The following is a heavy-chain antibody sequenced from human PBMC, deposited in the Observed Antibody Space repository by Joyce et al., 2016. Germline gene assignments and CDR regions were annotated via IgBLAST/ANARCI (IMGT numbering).Heavy chain of an antibody. CDR3: AKDINSGYYAIGYFEH. D-gene: IGHD5-12*01. CDR1: GVTFSQFA. J-gene: IGHJ4*02. CDR2: ISGSGGTT. Sequence: EVQLLESGGGLVQPGGSLRLSCAASGVTFSQFAMNWVRQAPGKGLEWVSTISGSGGTTYYADPVTGRFTISRDNSKNTLSLQMNNLGAGDTATYYCAKDINSGYYAIGYFEHWGQGTLVTVSS. V-gene: IGHV3-23*01.